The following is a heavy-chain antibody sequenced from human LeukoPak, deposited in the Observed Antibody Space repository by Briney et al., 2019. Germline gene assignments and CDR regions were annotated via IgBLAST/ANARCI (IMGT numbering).Heavy chain of an antibody. CDR1: GFTFSDHY. D-gene: IGHD6-19*01. CDR3: ARGTTSGWRVFDI. CDR2: ISGTSGYT. J-gene: IGHJ3*02. Sequence: KPGGSLTLLCVASGFTFSDHYMTWIRQAPGKGLEWVSYISGTSGYTNYADSVKGRFTISGDNAKNSLYLQMSSLRAEDTAVYYCARGTTSGWRVFDICGRGTMVTVSS. V-gene: IGHV3-11*06.